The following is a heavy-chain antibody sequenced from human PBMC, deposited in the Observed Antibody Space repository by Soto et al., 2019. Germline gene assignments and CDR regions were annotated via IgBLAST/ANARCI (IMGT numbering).Heavy chain of an antibody. CDR1: GFSLSYARMG. CDR2: IFSNDEK. Sequence: SGPTLVNPTETLTLTCTVSGFSLSYARMGVSWIRQPPGKALEWLAHIFSNDEKSYSPSLKSRLTITKDTSKNQVVLTMTNMDPVDTATYYCAHRRAITMVRGDRIGLFDYWGQGTLVTVSS. D-gene: IGHD3-10*01. J-gene: IGHJ4*02. CDR3: AHRRAITMVRGDRIGLFDY. V-gene: IGHV2-26*01.